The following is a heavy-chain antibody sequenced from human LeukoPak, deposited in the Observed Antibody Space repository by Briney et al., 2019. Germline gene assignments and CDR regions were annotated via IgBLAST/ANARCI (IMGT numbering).Heavy chain of an antibody. J-gene: IGHJ3*02. CDR1: GFTFSSYG. V-gene: IGHV3-30*02. D-gene: IGHD1-26*01. CDR2: IRYDGSNK. CDR3: AREASGGSYYDAFDI. Sequence: PGGSLRLSCAASGFTFSSYGMHWVRQAPGKGLEWVAFIRYDGSNKYYADSVKGRFTISRDNSKNTLYLQMNSLRAEDTAVYYCAREASGGSYYDAFDIWGQGTMVTVSS.